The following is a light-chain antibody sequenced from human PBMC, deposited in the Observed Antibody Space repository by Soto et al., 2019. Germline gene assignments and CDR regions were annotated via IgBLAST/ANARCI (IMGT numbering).Light chain of an antibody. CDR2: EVS. Sequence: QSALTQPASVSGSPGQSITISCTGTSSDVGGYNSVSWYQQHPGKAPKLMIYEVSNRPSGVSNRFSGSKSGNTASLTISGLQAEDEAVYYCSSYTTSSTLLYVFGTGTNVTVL. CDR3: SSYTTSSTLLYV. CDR1: SSDVGGYNS. J-gene: IGLJ1*01. V-gene: IGLV2-14*01.